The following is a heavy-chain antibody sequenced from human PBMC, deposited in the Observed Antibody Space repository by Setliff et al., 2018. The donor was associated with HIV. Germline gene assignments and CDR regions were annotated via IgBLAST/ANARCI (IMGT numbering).Heavy chain of an antibody. J-gene: IGHJ4*02. D-gene: IGHD6-19*01. CDR3: TKDHLSGWASDC. Sequence: PGGSLRLSCVASGFIFSDFWMHWVRQRPGQGPMWISHVINDGSDASYADSVKGRFTISRDNAKNSVYLQMNSLRVEDTAMYYCTKDHLSGWASDCWGQGTLVTVSS. CDR1: GFIFSDFW. V-gene: IGHV3-74*01. CDR2: VINDGSDA.